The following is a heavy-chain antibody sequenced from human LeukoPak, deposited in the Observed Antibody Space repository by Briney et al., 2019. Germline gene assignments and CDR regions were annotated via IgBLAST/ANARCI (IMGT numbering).Heavy chain of an antibody. CDR3: AKEPQEIHYYDSSGHLDY. J-gene: IGHJ4*02. V-gene: IGHV3-23*01. Sequence: GGSLRLSCAASGFTFSSYAMSWVRQAPGKGLEWVSAISGSGGSTYYEDSVKGRFTISRDNSKNTLYLQMNSLRAEDTAVYYCAKEPQEIHYYDSSGHLDYWGQGTLVTVSS. CDR2: ISGSGGST. D-gene: IGHD3-22*01. CDR1: GFTFSSYA.